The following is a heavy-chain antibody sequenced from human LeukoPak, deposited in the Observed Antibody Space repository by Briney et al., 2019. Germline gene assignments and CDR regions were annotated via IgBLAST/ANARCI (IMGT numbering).Heavy chain of an antibody. CDR2: LYTSGST. J-gene: IGHJ4*02. D-gene: IGHD4-17*01. V-gene: IGHV4-4*07. Sequence: PSETLSLTCTVSGGSMSSYYWSWIRHPAGKGLELIGRLYTSGSTNYNPSLRSRVTMSVDTSKNQFSLKLSSVTAADTAVYYCVRGGNYGDYVPFDYWGQGTLVTVSS. CDR1: GGSMSSYY. CDR3: VRGGNYGDYVPFDY.